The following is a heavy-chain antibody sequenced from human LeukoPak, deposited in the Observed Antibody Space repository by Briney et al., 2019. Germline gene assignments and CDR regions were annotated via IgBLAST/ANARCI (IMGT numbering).Heavy chain of an antibody. CDR3: ARLLLGDCSGGSCKDDMDV. J-gene: IGHJ6*02. D-gene: IGHD2-15*01. CDR2: IYDSGNT. CDR1: GGSISSYY. Sequence: SETLSLTCTVSGGSISSYYWSWIRQPPGKGLEWIGYIYDSGNTNFNPSLKSRVTISLDTSKNQFSLRLSSVTAADTAVYYCARLLLGDCSGGSCKDDMDVWGQGTTVTVSS. V-gene: IGHV4-59*08.